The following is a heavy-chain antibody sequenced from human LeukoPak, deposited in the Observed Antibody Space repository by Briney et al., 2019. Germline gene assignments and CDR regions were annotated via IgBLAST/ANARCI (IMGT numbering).Heavy chain of an antibody. V-gene: IGHV3-48*03. CDR2: ISSSGSTI. CDR3: AKEGWELLTPLDYYYYYYMDV. J-gene: IGHJ6*03. D-gene: IGHD1-26*01. CDR1: GFTFSSYE. Sequence: PGGSLRLSCAASGFTFSSYEMNWVRQAPGRGLEWVSYISSSGSTIYYADSVKGRFTISRDNSKNTLYLQMNSLRAEDTAVYYCAKEGWELLTPLDYYYYYYMDVWGKGTTVTISS.